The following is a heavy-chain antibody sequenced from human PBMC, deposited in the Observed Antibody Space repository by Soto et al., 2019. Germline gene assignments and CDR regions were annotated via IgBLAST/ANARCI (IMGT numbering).Heavy chain of an antibody. CDR3: ARKGVTSSWYGRGHDY. V-gene: IGHV1-18*04. Sequence: QVRLVQSGAEVKKPGASVKVSCTASGYPFTSYGISWVRQAPGQGVGWMGWIRPYNGNTNSAQNLQGRVTMTTDTSTSTAYMELRSLRSDDTAVYYCARKGVTSSWYGRGHDYWGQGTLVTVSS. CDR2: IRPYNGNT. CDR1: GYPFTSYG. J-gene: IGHJ4*02. D-gene: IGHD6-13*01.